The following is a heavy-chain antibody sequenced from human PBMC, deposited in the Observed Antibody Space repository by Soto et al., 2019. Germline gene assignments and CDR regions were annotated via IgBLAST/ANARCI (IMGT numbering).Heavy chain of an antibody. J-gene: IGHJ6*02. CDR1: GGTFSSYA. V-gene: IGHV1-69*13. CDR2: IIPIFGTA. CDR3: ASPREVTTTYYYYYYGMDV. Sequence: ASVKVSCKASGGTFSSYAISWVRQAPGQGLEWMGGIIPIFGTANYAQKFQGRVTITADESTSTAYMELSSLRSEDTAVYYCASPREVTTTYYYYYYGMDVWGQGTTVTVSS. D-gene: IGHD4-4*01.